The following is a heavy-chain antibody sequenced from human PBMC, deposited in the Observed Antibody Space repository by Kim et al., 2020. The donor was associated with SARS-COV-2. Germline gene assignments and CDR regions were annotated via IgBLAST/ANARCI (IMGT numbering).Heavy chain of an antibody. Sequence: GGSLRLSCAASGFTFSSYAMSWVRQAPGKGLEWVSVIYSGGSSTYYADSVKGRFTISRDNSKNTLYLQMNSLRAEDTAVYYCAREGEWEPLRKGDYYYGREVWGQGTTGTVSS. CDR1: GFTFSSYA. CDR2: IYSGGSST. D-gene: IGHD1-26*01. J-gene: IGHJ6*02. V-gene: IGHV3-23*03. CDR3: AREGEWEPLRKGDYYYGREV.